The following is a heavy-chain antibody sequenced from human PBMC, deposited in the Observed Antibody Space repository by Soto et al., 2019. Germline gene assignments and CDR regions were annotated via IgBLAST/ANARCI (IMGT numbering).Heavy chain of an antibody. V-gene: IGHV1-2*02. J-gene: IGHJ4*02. D-gene: IGHD3-22*01. CDR1: GYTFTGYY. CDR3: ARDYYDSSGYYAFDY. CDR2: INPNSGGT. Sequence: ASVKVSCKASGYTFTGYYMHWLRQSPGQGLEWMGWINPNSGGTNYAQKFQGRVTMTRDTSISTAYMELSRLRSDDTAVYYCARDYYDSSGYYAFDYWGQGTLVTVSS.